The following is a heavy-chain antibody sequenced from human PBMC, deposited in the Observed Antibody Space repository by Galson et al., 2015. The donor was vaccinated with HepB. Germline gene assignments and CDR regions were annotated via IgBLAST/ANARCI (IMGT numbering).Heavy chain of an antibody. CDR2: ISYDGSNK. D-gene: IGHD3-9*01. V-gene: IGHV3-30*04. CDR1: GFTFSSYA. J-gene: IGHJ5*02. CDR3: ARAAVSLRYFDWLPDHNWFDP. Sequence: SLRLSCAASGFTFSSYAMHWVRQAPGKGLEWVAVISYDGSNKYYADSVKGRFTISRDNSKNTLYLQMNSLRAEDTAVYYCARAAVSLRYFDWLPDHNWFDPWGQGTLVTVSS.